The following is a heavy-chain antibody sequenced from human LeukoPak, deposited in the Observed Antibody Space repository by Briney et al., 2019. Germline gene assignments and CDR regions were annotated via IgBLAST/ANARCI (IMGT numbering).Heavy chain of an antibody. CDR3: ARTTEAHSWRTRYYDYYMDV. CDR1: GGSISSYY. J-gene: IGHJ6*03. CDR2: IFNIGST. Sequence: PSETLSLTCTVSGGSISSYYWSWIRQPPGKGLEWIGNIFNIGSTNYNPSLKSRVTISVDTSKNQFSLKLSSVTAADTAVYYCARTTEAHSWRTRYYDYYMDVWGKGTTVTVSS. D-gene: IGHD6-13*01. V-gene: IGHV4-59*01.